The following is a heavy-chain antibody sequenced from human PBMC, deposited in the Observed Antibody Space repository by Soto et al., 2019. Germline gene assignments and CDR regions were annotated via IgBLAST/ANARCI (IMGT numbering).Heavy chain of an antibody. D-gene: IGHD3-3*01. J-gene: IGHJ4*02. CDR2: IYYSGST. Sequence: SDTLSLTCTVSGGSVSSGSYYWSWIRQPPGKGLEWIGYIYYSGSTNYNPSLKSRVTISVDTSKNQFSLKLSSLTAADTAVYYCARGTRFLQGLLTSVAYTYYFDYCRQRPLVAV. CDR3: ARGTRFLQGLLTSVAYTYYFDY. CDR1: GGSVSSGSYY. V-gene: IGHV4-61*01.